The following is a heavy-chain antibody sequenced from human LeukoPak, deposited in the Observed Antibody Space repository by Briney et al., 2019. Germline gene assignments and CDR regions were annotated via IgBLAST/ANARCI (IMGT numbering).Heavy chain of an antibody. CDR1: GFTFSSYA. Sequence: GGSLRLSCAASGFTFSSYAMSWVRQAPGKGLEWVSVIYSGGNTYYADSVKGRFTISRDNSKNTLYLQINSLRAEDTAVYYCAKEGEAGSHFDFWGQGTLVTVSS. CDR2: IYSGGNT. J-gene: IGHJ4*02. D-gene: IGHD2-15*01. V-gene: IGHV3-23*03. CDR3: AKEGEAGSHFDF.